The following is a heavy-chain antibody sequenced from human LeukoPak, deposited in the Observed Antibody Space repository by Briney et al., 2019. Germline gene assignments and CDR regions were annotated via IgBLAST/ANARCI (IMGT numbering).Heavy chain of an antibody. V-gene: IGHV4-30-2*01. CDR2: IYHSGST. CDR3: ARDNPPPLDYFDY. CDR1: AGSITSGDSY. J-gene: IGHJ4*02. Sequence: SQTLSLTCTVSAGSITSGDSYWSWIRQPPGKGLEWIGYIYHSGSTYYNPSLKSRVTISVDRSKNQFSLKLSSVTAADTAVYYCARDNPPPLDYFDYWGQGTLVTVSS.